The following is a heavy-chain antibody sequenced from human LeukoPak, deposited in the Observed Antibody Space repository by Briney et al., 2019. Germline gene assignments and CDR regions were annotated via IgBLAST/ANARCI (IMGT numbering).Heavy chain of an antibody. J-gene: IGHJ4*02. D-gene: IGHD6-19*01. CDR3: ARSNSGWYYFDY. V-gene: IGHV4-34*01. CDR2: INHSGST. CDR1: GGSFSGYY. Sequence: SETLSLTCAVYGGSFSGYYWSWIRQPPGKGLEWIGEINHSGSTNYNPSLKSRVTISVDTSKNQFSLKLSSVTAADTAVYYCARSNSGWYYFDYWGQGTLVTVSS.